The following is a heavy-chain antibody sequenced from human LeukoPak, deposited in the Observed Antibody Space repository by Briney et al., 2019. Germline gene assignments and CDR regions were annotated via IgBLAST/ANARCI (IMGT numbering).Heavy chain of an antibody. CDR1: GGSISSYY. J-gene: IGHJ4*02. CDR2: IYYSGST. D-gene: IGHD5-12*01. Sequence: KPSETLSLTCTVSGGSISSYYWSWIRQPPGKGLEWIGYIYYSGSTNYNPSLKSRVTISVDTSKNQFSLKLSSVTAADTAVYYCARGPVAAIIHFDYWGQGTLVTVSS. V-gene: IGHV4-59*01. CDR3: ARGPVAAIIHFDY.